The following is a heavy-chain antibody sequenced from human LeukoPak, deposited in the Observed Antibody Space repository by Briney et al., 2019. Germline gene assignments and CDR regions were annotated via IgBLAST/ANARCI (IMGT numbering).Heavy chain of an antibody. Sequence: GGSLKLSCAASGFTFGDSTMHWVRQASGKGLEWVGHIGNKARNYATEYAASLKGRFTISRDDSKDTAYLQVNSLKTEDAAVYYCVGDYNSWTGLKYWGQGALVTVSS. D-gene: IGHD1-1*01. CDR1: GFTFGDST. V-gene: IGHV3-73*01. J-gene: IGHJ4*02. CDR2: IGNKARNYAT. CDR3: VGDYNSWTGLKY.